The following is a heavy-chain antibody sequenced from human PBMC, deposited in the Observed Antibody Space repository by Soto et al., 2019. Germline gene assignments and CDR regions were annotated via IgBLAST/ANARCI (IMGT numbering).Heavy chain of an antibody. J-gene: IGHJ4*02. Sequence: SETLSLTCAVSGYSISSSNWWGWIRQPPGKGLEWIGYIYHSGTTYYNPSLKSRVTMSIDRSKNQFSLKLSSVTAADTAVYYCARVPDYWGQGILVTVSS. CDR3: ARVPDY. CDR1: GYSISSSNW. D-gene: IGHD2-2*01. V-gene: IGHV4-28*03. CDR2: IYHSGTT.